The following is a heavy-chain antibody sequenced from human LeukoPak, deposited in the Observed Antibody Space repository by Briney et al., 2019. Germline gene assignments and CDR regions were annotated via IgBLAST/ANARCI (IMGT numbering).Heavy chain of an antibody. J-gene: IGHJ4*02. CDR3: ARIPIRSYYDILTGSYIGGFDY. Sequence: GESLKISCQGSGYSFTSYWIGWVRQMPGKGLEWMGIIYPGDSDTRYSPSFQGQVTISADKSISTAYLQWSSLKASDTAMYYCARIPIRSYYDILTGSYIGGFDYWGQGTLVTVSS. D-gene: IGHD3-9*01. CDR2: IYPGDSDT. V-gene: IGHV5-51*01. CDR1: GYSFTSYW.